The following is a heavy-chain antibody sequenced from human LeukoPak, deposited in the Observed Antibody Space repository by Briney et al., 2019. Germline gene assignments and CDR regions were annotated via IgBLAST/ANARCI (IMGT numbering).Heavy chain of an antibody. D-gene: IGHD5-18*01. V-gene: IGHV3-7*01. CDR1: GFTFSSYW. Sequence: PGGSLRLSCAASGFTFSSYWMSWVRQAPGKGLEWVANIKQDGSEKYYVDSVKGRFTISRDNAKNSLYLQMNSLRAEDTAVYYCARDTPTPWIQLWYTNTNFDYWGQGTLVTVSS. CDR2: IKQDGSEK. CDR3: ARDTPTPWIQLWYTNTNFDY. J-gene: IGHJ4*02.